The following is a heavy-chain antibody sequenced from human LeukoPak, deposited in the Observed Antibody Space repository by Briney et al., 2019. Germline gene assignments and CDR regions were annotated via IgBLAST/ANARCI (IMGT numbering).Heavy chain of an antibody. CDR3: ARGPPNLTGYYSLSLRFDP. CDR1: RFTFSSYG. CDR2: IQYDGSNE. D-gene: IGHD3-9*01. V-gene: IGHV3-30*02. Sequence: GGSLRLSCAASRFTFSSYGMHWVRQAPGKGLEWVAYIQYDGSNEQYADSVKGRFSISRDSSKNILYLQMNSLRSEDTAVYYCARGPPNLTGYYSLSLRFDPWGQGTLVTVSS. J-gene: IGHJ5*02.